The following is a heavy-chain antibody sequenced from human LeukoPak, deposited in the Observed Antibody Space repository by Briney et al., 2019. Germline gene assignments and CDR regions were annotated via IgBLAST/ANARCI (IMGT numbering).Heavy chain of an antibody. V-gene: IGHV3-23*01. CDR2: ISGSDST. D-gene: IGHD3-9*01. Sequence: GGSLRLSCAASGFTFSSFVMSWVRQAPGKGLEWVSAISGSDSTYYADSVKGRVTISRDNSKNTLYLQMNSLRAEDTAIYYCAKGVRFLDWWILDYWGQGSLVTVSS. CDR3: AKGVRFLDWWILDY. CDR1: GFTFSSFV. J-gene: IGHJ4*02.